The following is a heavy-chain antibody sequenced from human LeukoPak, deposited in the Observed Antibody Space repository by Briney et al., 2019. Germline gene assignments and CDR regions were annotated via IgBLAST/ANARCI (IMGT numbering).Heavy chain of an antibody. CDR1: GGTFSSYA. CDR3: ARRRSYYDSSGYTFDI. Sequence: SVKVSCKASGGTFSSYALSWVRQAPGQGLEWMGGIIPIFGTKNYAQTVQGRVTITADESTSTAYMELSSLRSEYTAVYYCARRRSYYDSSGYTFDIWGQGTMVTVSS. CDR2: IIPIFGTK. V-gene: IGHV1-69*13. J-gene: IGHJ3*02. D-gene: IGHD3-22*01.